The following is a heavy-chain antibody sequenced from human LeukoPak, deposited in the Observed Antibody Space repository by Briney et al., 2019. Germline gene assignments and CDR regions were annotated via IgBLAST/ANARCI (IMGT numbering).Heavy chain of an antibody. D-gene: IGHD2-8*01. J-gene: IGHJ4*02. CDR3: ARGRCTNGVCYIFDY. Sequence: SETLSLTCTVSGGSISSYYWSWIRQHPGKGLEWIAYIYYSGDTYYNPSLQSRVTVSVDRTKNQFSLKLSSVTAADTAVYYCARGRCTNGVCYIFDYWGQGILVTVSS. V-gene: IGHV4-59*06. CDR2: IYYSGDT. CDR1: GGSISSYY.